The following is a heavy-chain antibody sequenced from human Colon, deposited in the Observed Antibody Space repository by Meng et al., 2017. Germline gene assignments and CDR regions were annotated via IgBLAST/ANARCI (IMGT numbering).Heavy chain of an antibody. CDR1: GGSFSGFY. Sequence: QVQIQQGGAGLLKPSETLSLTCAVSGGSFSGFYWSWIRQPPGKGLEWIGEIDHFGISNYNSSLKGRLTMSVDTSKKQISLTLTSVTAADTAVYYCATTAGTWHPFSYWGQGTLVTVSS. D-gene: IGHD1-1*01. J-gene: IGHJ4*02. CDR2: IDHFGIS. V-gene: IGHV4-34*02. CDR3: ATTAGTWHPFSY.